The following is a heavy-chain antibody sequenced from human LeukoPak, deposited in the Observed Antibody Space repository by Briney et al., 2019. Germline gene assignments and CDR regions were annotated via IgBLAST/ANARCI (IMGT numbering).Heavy chain of an antibody. V-gene: IGHV3-30*02. J-gene: IGHJ5*02. D-gene: IGHD2-15*01. Sequence: GGSLRLSCAASGFTFSSYGMHWVRQAPGKGLDWVAFIHHDGSNKYYADSVRGRFTISRDNSKNTLYLQMNSLRAEDTAVYYCARWSRFDPWGQGTLVTVSS. CDR1: GFTFSSYG. CDR2: IHHDGSNK. CDR3: ARWSRFDP.